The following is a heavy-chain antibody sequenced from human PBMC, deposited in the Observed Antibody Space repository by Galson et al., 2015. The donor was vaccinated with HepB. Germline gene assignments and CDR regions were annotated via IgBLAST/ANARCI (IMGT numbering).Heavy chain of an antibody. J-gene: IGHJ5*02. Sequence: SVKVSCTASGYTFTGYSIHWVRQAPGKGPEWLAGINSDRGDTYYAQYFRGRVTMTRDNSNTTAYLELNSLRSDDTAVYYCARGIYSSASRGRFDPWGQGTLVTVSS. CDR1: GYTFTGYS. CDR2: INSDRGDT. V-gene: IGHV1-2*02. CDR3: ARGIYSSASRGRFDP. D-gene: IGHD3-22*01.